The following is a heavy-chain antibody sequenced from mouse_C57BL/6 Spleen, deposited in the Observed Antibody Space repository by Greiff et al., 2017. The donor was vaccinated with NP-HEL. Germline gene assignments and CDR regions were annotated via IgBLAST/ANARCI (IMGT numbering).Heavy chain of an antibody. CDR1: GYSFTGYY. Sequence: EVQLQQSGPELVKPGASVKISCKASGYSFTGYYMNWVKQSPEKSLEWIGEINPSTGGTTYNQKFKAKATLTVDKSSSTAYMQLKSLTSEDSAVYYCARGSYYGSSYRWYFDVWGTGTTVTVSS. CDR3: ARGSYYGSSYRWYFDV. J-gene: IGHJ1*03. D-gene: IGHD1-1*01. V-gene: IGHV1-42*01. CDR2: INPSTGGT.